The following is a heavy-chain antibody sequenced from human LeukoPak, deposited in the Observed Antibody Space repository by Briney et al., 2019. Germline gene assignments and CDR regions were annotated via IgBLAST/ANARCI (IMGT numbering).Heavy chain of an antibody. D-gene: IGHD1-26*01. V-gene: IGHV1-24*01. J-gene: IGHJ4*02. CDR2: FDPENGET. CDR3: ATVLGATPGT. Sequence: VASVKVSCKVSGYTLTELSMQWVRQAPGKGLEFMGGFDPENGETIYAQKFQGRVTMTEDTSTDTAYMELSSLRSEDTAVYYCATVLGATPGTRGQGTLVTVSS. CDR1: GYTLTELS.